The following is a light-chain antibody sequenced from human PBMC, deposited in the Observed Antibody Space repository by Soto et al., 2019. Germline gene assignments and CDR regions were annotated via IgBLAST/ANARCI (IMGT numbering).Light chain of an antibody. CDR3: QHYNSYSST. CDR2: GDS. CDR1: QIVSGS. Sequence: DIQMRQSPSTVSASVGDSVTITCRASQIVSGSLAWYQHKPGKAPNLLIYGDSTLESGVPSRFSGSGSGTAFTLTISRLQPDDFATYYCQHYNSYSSTFGQGTTVEIK. V-gene: IGKV1-5*01. J-gene: IGKJ1*01.